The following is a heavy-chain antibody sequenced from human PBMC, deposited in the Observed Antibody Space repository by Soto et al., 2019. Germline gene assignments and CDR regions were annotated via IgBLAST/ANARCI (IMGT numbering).Heavy chain of an antibody. CDR3: AKDRGYDVSFDY. J-gene: IGHJ4*02. CDR1: GFTFSRYG. V-gene: IGHV3-23*01. CDR2: IRADDST. D-gene: IGHD5-12*01. Sequence: GGSLRLSCAASGFTFSRYGMSWVRQAPGKGLEWVSSIRADDSTYYADSVRGRFTISRDNSRTTLYLQMNSLRAEDTAEYYCAKDRGYDVSFDYWGQGTLVTVSS.